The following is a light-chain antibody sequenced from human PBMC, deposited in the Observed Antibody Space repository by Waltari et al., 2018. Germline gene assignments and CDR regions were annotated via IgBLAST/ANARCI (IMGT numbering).Light chain of an antibody. J-gene: IGKJ2*01. CDR1: QSISSY. CDR3: QQSYSTLMYT. V-gene: IGKV1-39*01. CDR2: AAS. Sequence: DIQMTQSPSSLSASVGDRVTITCRASQSISSYLNWYQQKPGKAPKLLIHAASRLQSGVPSRFSGSGSGTDFTLTISSLQPEDFATYSCQQSYSTLMYTFGQGTKLEIK.